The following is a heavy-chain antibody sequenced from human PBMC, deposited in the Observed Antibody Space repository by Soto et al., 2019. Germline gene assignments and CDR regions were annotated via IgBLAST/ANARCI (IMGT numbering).Heavy chain of an antibody. CDR2: ISGGSSVT. D-gene: IGHD3-10*01. V-gene: IGHV3-23*01. CDR1: GFTFSDYA. J-gene: IGHJ4*02. CDR3: AKVLSKNYYYPFDF. Sequence: GGSLRLSCTASGFTFSDYAMAWVRQAPGKGLEWVSTISGGSSVTYYGDSVKGRFTISRDNAKKTLFLQLNRLSAEDTATYYCAKVLSKNYYYPFDFWGQGTQVTVS.